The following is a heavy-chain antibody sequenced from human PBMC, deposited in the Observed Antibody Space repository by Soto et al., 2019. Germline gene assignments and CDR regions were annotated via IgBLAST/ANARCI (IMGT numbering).Heavy chain of an antibody. CDR1: GGSISSGGYY. CDR3: ARDEYSSGYHYYYYGMDV. D-gene: IGHD6-19*01. J-gene: IGHJ6*02. Sequence: SETLSLTCTVSGGSISSGGYYWSWIRQHPGKGLEWIGYIYYSGSTYYNPSLKSRVTISVDTSKNQFSLKLSSVTAADTAVYYCARDEYSSGYHYYYYGMDVWGQGTTVTVSS. CDR2: IYYSGST. V-gene: IGHV4-31*03.